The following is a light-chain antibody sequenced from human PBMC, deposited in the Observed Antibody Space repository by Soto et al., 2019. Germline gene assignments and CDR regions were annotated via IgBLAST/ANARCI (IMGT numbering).Light chain of an antibody. CDR2: GSS. CDR1: QSVSNNY. CDR3: HQYGSPPPYT. V-gene: IGKV3-20*01. J-gene: IGKJ2*01. Sequence: EVVLTQSPGTLSLSPGERASLSCRASQSVSNNYLAWYQQKPGQSPKLLIFGSSDRATGIPHRFSGSGYGTGFTLTISRLVPENFPLYYCHQYGSPPPYTFGQATNLHIK.